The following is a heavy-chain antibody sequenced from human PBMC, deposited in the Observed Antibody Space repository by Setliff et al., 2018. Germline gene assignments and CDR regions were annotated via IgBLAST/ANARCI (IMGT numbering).Heavy chain of an antibody. CDR3: ARDLGCYSSVGCRDAFDI. CDR2: INQDGGET. CDR1: GFRFSGYW. D-gene: IGHD2-2*03. J-gene: IGHJ3*02. V-gene: IGHV3-7*01. Sequence: GESLKLSCAASGFRFSGYWMTWVRQAPGKGLEWVANINQDGGETYYVDSVKGRFTISRDHAKNSLYLQMNSLRAEDTALYYCARDLGCYSSVGCRDAFDIWGQGTMVTVSS.